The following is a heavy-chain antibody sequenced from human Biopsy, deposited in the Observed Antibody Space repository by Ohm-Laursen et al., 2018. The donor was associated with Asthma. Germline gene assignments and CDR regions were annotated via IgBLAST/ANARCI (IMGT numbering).Heavy chain of an antibody. Sequence: ASVKVSCKTSGYTFNSAGITWVRQAPGQGLEWMGRISVYNGNTKVAQKLRDRVTMITDTSTSTAYMELRSLRSDDTAVYFCARAVDYSHYYGIDVWGQGTTVTVS. J-gene: IGHJ6*02. CDR3: ARAVDYSHYYGIDV. D-gene: IGHD3-10*01. CDR2: ISVYNGNT. V-gene: IGHV1-18*01. CDR1: GYTFNSAG.